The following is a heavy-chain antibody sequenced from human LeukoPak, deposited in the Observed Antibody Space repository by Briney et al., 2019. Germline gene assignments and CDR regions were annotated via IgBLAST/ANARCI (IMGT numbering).Heavy chain of an antibody. V-gene: IGHV4-61*02. CDR1: RGSISSSSYY. Sequence: PSETLSLTCTVSRGSISSSSYYWSWIRDPAGKGLEGIGRIYTSGSTNYNPSLKSRVTISVDTSKNQFSLKLSSVTAADTAVYYCARDSGSYCVPRRRGNWFDPWGQGTLVTVSS. D-gene: IGHD1-26*01. J-gene: IGHJ5*02. CDR3: ARDSGSYCVPRRRGNWFDP. CDR2: IYTSGST.